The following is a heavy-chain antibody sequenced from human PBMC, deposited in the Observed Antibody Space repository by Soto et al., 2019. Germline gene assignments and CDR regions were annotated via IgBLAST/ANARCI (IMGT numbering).Heavy chain of an antibody. CDR3: AKDPSLYGDYVFDY. CDR2: ISYDGSNK. V-gene: IGHV3-30*18. J-gene: IGHJ4*02. Sequence: GGSLRLSCAASGFTFSSYGMHWVRQAPGKGLEWVAVISYDGSNKYYADSVKGRFTISRDNSKNTLYLQMNSLRAEDTAVYYCAKDPSLYGDYVFDYWGQGTLVTVSS. CDR1: GFTFSSYG. D-gene: IGHD4-17*01.